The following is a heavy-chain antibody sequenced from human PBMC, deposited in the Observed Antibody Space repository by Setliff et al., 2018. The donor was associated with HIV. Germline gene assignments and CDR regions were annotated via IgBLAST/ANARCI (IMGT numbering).Heavy chain of an antibody. Sequence: SETLSLTCAVYGESLSGYYWSWIRQPPGKGLEWVGEINHSRATNYNPSLQSRLTVSVDASKNQFSLKLSSVTAADTAMYYCVRGGDSSSWYWGRWFDPWGQGTLVTVSS. CDR3: VRGGDSSSWYWGRWFDP. CDR2: INHSRAT. CDR1: GESLSGYY. V-gene: IGHV4-34*01. J-gene: IGHJ5*02. D-gene: IGHD6-13*01.